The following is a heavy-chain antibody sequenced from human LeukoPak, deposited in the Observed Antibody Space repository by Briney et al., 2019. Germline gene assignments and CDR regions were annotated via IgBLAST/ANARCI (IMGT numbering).Heavy chain of an antibody. D-gene: IGHD3-9*01. CDR3: ARHGEGYDILTGYAL. CDR1: GSSFTSYW. CDR2: IYPGDSDT. Sequence: GESLKISCKGSGSSFTSYWIGWVRQMPGKGLEWMGIIYPGDSDTRYSPSFQGQVTISADKSISTAYLQWSSLKASDTAMYYCARHGEGYDILTGYALWGQGTLVTVSS. J-gene: IGHJ4*02. V-gene: IGHV5-51*01.